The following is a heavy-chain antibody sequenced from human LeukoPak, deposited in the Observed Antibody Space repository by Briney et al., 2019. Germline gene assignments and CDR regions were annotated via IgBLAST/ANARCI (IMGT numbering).Heavy chain of an antibody. V-gene: IGHV1-69*13. CDR3: AKSPPPSVAGNAYYFDY. CDR1: GGTFSSYA. D-gene: IGHD6-19*01. Sequence: ASVKVSCKASGGTFSSYAISWVRQAPGQGLEWMGGIIPIFGTANYAQKFQGRVTITADESTSAAYMELSSLRSEDTAVYYCAKSPPPSVAGNAYYFDYWGQGTLVTVSS. CDR2: IIPIFGTA. J-gene: IGHJ4*02.